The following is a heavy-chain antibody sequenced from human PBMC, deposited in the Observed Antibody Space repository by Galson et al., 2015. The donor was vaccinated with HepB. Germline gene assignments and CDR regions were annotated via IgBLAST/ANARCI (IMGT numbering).Heavy chain of an antibody. Sequence: QSGAEVKKPGESLKISCKGSGYSFTTYWISWVRQMPGKGLEWMGRIDPSDSYTYYSPSFQGHVSISVDKAITTVYLQWSSLKASYTAMYYCARHRGIGELVWEHWGQGTLVTVSS. V-gene: IGHV5-10-1*01. D-gene: IGHD3-10*01. J-gene: IGHJ1*01. CDR2: IDPSDSYT. CDR1: GYSFTTYW. CDR3: ARHRGIGELVWEH.